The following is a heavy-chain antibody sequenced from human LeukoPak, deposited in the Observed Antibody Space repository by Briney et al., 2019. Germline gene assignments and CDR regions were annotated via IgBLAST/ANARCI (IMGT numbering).Heavy chain of an antibody. V-gene: IGHV4-38-2*01. CDR3: ARQESPAWLAAGPVFYYYYMDV. CDR1: GYSISSGYY. D-gene: IGHD6-13*01. J-gene: IGHJ6*03. Sequence: SETLSLTCDVSGYSISSGYYCGWSRQPPGKGLEWIGSIYHSGSTYYNRYLKRRVTISVDKAKNQVCMKLGSVIAADTAVYYCARQESPAWLAAGPVFYYYYMDVCNKGPTVTVSS. CDR2: IYHSGST.